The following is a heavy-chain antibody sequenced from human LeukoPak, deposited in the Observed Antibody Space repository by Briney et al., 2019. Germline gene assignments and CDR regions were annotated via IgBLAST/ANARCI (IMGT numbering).Heavy chain of an antibody. Sequence: PGGSLRLSCSASGFTFSSYAMHWVRQAPGKGLEYVSAISSNGGSRYYADSVKGRFTISRDNSKNTLYLQMSSLRAEDTAVDYCVVQGWVFRAPTQYYFDYWGQGTLVTVSS. J-gene: IGHJ4*02. CDR2: ISSNGGSR. D-gene: IGHD1-1*01. CDR3: VVQGWVFRAPTQYYFDY. CDR1: GFTFSSYA. V-gene: IGHV3-64D*06.